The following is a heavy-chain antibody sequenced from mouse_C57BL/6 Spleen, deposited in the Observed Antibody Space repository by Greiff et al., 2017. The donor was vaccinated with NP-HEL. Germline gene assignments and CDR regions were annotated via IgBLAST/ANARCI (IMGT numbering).Heavy chain of an antibody. CDR3: ARPLDSSGSFAY. V-gene: IGHV5-12*01. CDR1: GFTFSDYY. Sequence: EVHLVESGGGLVQPGGSLKLSCAASGFTFSDYYMYWVRQTPEKRLEWVAYISNGGGSTYYPDTVKGRFTISRDNAKNTLYLQMSRLKSEDTAMYYCARPLDSSGSFAYWGQGTLVTVSA. J-gene: IGHJ3*01. CDR2: ISNGGGST. D-gene: IGHD3-2*02.